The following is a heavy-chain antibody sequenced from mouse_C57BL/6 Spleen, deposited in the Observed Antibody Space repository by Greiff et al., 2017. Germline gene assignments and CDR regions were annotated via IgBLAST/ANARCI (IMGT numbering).Heavy chain of an antibody. Sequence: QVQLKQSGAELVKPGASVKISCKASGYAFSSYWMNWVKQRPGKGLEWIGQIYPGDGDTNYNGKFHGKATLTADKSSSTAYMQLSSLTSEYSAVYYCAREGDGNFPWFAYWGQGTLVTVSA. J-gene: IGHJ3*01. D-gene: IGHD2-1*01. CDR1: GYAFSSYW. CDR2: IYPGDGDT. V-gene: IGHV1-80*01. CDR3: AREGDGNFPWFAY.